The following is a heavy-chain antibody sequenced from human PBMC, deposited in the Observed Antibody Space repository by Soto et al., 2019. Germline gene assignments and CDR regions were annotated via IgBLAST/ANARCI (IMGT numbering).Heavy chain of an antibody. J-gene: IGHJ4*02. CDR1: GFTFSSYD. V-gene: IGHV3-13*01. CDR3: ASGTKRGSRARFDY. Sequence: GGSLRLSCAASGFTFSSYDMHWVRQATGKGLEWVSAIGTAGDTYYPGSVKGRFTISRENAKNSLYLQMNSLRAEDTAVYYCASGTKRGSRARFDYWGQGTLVTVSS. D-gene: IGHD1-26*01. CDR2: IGTAGDT.